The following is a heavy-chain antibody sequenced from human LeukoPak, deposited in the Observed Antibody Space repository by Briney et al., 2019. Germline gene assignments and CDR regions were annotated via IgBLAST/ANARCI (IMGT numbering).Heavy chain of an antibody. CDR2: ISGSGGTT. Sequence: PGGSLRLSCAASGFTFRSDAMSWVRQAPGKGLEWVSGISGSGGTTYYADSVKGRVTFSRDNSKNTIYLQMNSLRAEDTAVYYCAKDSQQLWYFDYWGQGTLVTVSS. V-gene: IGHV3-23*01. CDR1: GFTFRSDA. J-gene: IGHJ4*02. CDR3: AKDSQQLWYFDY. D-gene: IGHD3-16*01.